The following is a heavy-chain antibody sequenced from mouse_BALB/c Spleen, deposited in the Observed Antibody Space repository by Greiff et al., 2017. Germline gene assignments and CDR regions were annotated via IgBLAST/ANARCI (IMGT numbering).Heavy chain of an antibody. V-gene: IGHV5-6-5*01. CDR1: GFTFSSYA. D-gene: IGHD2-1*01. CDR3: ARGPGGNYGGAMDY. J-gene: IGHJ4*01. Sequence: EVKVEESGGVFVKPGGSLNPSCAASGFTFSSYAMSCVLQTLEKRLEWVASISSGGSTYYPDSVKGRFTISRDNARNILYLKMSSLKSEDTAMYYCARGPGGNYGGAMDYWGQGTSVTVSS. CDR2: ISSGGST.